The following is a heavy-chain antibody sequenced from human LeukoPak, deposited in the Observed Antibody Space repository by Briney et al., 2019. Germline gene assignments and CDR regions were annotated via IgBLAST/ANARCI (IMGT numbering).Heavy chain of an antibody. Sequence: KSSETLSLTCAVYGGSFSGYYWSWIRQPPGKGLEWIGEINHSGSTNYNPSLKSRVTISVDTSKNQFSLKLSSVTAADTAVYYCARGLGAPPVFWGQGTLVTVSS. CDR1: GGSFSGYY. V-gene: IGHV4-34*01. J-gene: IGHJ4*02. CDR2: INHSGST. D-gene: IGHD1-26*01. CDR3: ARGLGAPPVF.